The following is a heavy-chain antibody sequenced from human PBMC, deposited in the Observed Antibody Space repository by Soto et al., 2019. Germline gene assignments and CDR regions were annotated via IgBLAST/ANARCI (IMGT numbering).Heavy chain of an antibody. V-gene: IGHV3-30*18. Sequence: PGGALRLSCAASGFPFSSYGMHWVRQAPGKGLEWVAVISYDGSNKYYADSVKGRFTISRDNSKNTLYLQMNSLRAEDTAVYYCAKDLGTRRSPPDYYYGMDVWGQGTTVTVSS. CDR1: GFPFSSYG. J-gene: IGHJ6*02. CDR2: ISYDGSNK. CDR3: AKDLGTRRSPPDYYYGMDV. D-gene: IGHD1-26*01.